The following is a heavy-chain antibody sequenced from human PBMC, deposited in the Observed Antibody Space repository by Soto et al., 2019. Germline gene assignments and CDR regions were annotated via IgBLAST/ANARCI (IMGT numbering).Heavy chain of an antibody. J-gene: IGHJ4*02. V-gene: IGHV4-59*12. CDR3: ARGNVVAIDY. CDR1: GGSISSYF. CDR2: IYHSGST. Sequence: SETLSLTCTVSGGSISSYFWSWIRQPPGKGLEWIGYIYHSGSTYYNPSLKSRVTISVDRSKNQFSLKLSSVTAADTAVYYCARGNVVAIDYWGQGTLVTVSS. D-gene: IGHD2-21*01.